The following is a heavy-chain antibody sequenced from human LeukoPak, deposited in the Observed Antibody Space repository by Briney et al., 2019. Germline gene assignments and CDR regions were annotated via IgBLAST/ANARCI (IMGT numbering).Heavy chain of an antibody. V-gene: IGHV3-74*01. CDR1: GFTFSSYW. Sequence: PGGSLRLSCAASGFTFSSYWMHWVRQAPGKGLVWVSRLNFDGSSTNYADSVKGRFTISRDNAKNTLYLQMNSLRAEDTAVYYCARGYSSGYYPPPYYYYYMDVWGKGTTVTISS. CDR2: LNFDGSST. D-gene: IGHD3-22*01. CDR3: ARGYSSGYYPPPYYYYYMDV. J-gene: IGHJ6*03.